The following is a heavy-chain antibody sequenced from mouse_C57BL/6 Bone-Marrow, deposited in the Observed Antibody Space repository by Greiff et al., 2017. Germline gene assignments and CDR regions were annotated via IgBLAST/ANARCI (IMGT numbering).Heavy chain of an antibody. Sequence: QVQLQQSGAELVRPGASVTLSCKASGYTFTDYEMHWVKQTPVHGLGWIGAIDPETGGTAYNQKFKGKAILTADKSSSTAYMELRSLTSEDSAVYYGTRGGYDYPYFDYWGQGTTLTVSS. CDR3: TRGGYDYPYFDY. CDR1: GYTFTDYE. D-gene: IGHD2-4*01. CDR2: IDPETGGT. V-gene: IGHV1-15*01. J-gene: IGHJ2*01.